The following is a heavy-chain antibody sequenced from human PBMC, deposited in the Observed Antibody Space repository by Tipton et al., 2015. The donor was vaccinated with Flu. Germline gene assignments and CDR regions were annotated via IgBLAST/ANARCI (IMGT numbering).Heavy chain of an antibody. CDR2: IYHSGST. CDR1: GYSISSGYY. CDR3: ARAVTIFGVVIIQGYFDY. V-gene: IGHV4-38-2*02. D-gene: IGHD3-3*01. Sequence: TLSLTCTVSGYSISSGYYWGWIRQPPGKGLEWIGSIYHSGSTYYNPSLKSRVTISVDTSKNQFSLKLSSVTAADAAVYYCARAVTIFGVVIIQGYFDYWGRGTLVTVSA. J-gene: IGHJ4*02.